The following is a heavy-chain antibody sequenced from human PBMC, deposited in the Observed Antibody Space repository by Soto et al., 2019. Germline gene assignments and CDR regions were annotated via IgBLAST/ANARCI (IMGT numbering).Heavy chain of an antibody. J-gene: IGHJ6*02. D-gene: IGHD3-10*01. CDR1: GYTFTTYT. Sequence: RASVKVSCKASGYTFTTYTISWVRQAPGQGLEWMGWISGNNGNTNYAQKFQGRVTMTTDTSASTAYMEVRSLRSDDTAVYFCARQKGINNYYGMDVWGQGTTVTVSS. CDR3: ARQKGINNYYGMDV. CDR2: ISGNNGNT. V-gene: IGHV1-18*04.